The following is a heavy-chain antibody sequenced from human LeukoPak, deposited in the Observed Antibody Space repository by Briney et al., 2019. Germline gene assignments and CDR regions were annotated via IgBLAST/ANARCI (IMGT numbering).Heavy chain of an antibody. J-gene: IGHJ6*02. CDR2: IFYSGST. CDR1: GGAISSSSYY. D-gene: IGHD4/OR15-4a*01. Sequence: SETLSLTCTVSGGAISSSSYYWGWIRQPPGKGLEWIGSIFYSGSTYYNPSLKSRVTISVDTSKNQFSLKLSSVTAADTAVYYCGRHQTMYYGMDVWGQGTTVTVSS. V-gene: IGHV4-39*01. CDR3: GRHQTMYYGMDV.